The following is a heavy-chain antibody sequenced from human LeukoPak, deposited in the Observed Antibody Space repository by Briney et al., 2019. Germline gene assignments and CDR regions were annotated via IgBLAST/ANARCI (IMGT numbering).Heavy chain of an antibody. Sequence: GGSLRLSCAASGFTFSSYSMNWVHQAPGKGLEWVSSISSSSSYIYYADSVKGRFTISRDNAKNSLYLQMNSLRAEDTAVYYCARDSEAYGMDVWGQGTTVTVSS. CDR1: GFTFSSYS. CDR3: ARDSEAYGMDV. D-gene: IGHD1-26*01. V-gene: IGHV3-21*01. CDR2: ISSSSSYI. J-gene: IGHJ6*02.